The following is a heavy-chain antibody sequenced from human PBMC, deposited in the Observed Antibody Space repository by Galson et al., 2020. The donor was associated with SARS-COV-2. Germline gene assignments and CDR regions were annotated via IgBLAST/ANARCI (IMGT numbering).Heavy chain of an antibody. CDR1: GFTFSSYD. D-gene: IGHD3-10*01. CDR2: IGTAGDT. J-gene: IGHJ6*03. V-gene: IGHV3-13*01. CDR3: ARGDMVRGGYYYYYYMDV. Sequence: GESLKISCAASGFTFSSYDMHWVRQATGKGLEWVSAIGTAGDTYYPGSVKGRFTISRENAKNSLYLQMNSLRAGDTALYYCARGDMVRGGYYYYYYMDVWGKGTTVTVSS.